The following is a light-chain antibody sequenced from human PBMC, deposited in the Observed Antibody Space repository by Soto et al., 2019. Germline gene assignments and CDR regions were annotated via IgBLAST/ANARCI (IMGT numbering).Light chain of an antibody. V-gene: IGKV3-20*01. CDR1: QSVSSSY. Sequence: EIVLTQSPGTLSLSPGERATLSCRASQSVSSSYLAWYQQKPGQAPRLLIYDASDRATGIPDRFSGRGSGTDFTLTISRLEPEDFAVYYCHQYGSSQTFGQGTKVDIK. CDR2: DAS. CDR3: HQYGSSQT. J-gene: IGKJ1*01.